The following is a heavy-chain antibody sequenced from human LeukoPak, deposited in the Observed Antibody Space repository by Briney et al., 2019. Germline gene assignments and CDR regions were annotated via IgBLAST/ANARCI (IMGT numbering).Heavy chain of an antibody. J-gene: IGHJ4*02. CDR2: IYYSGST. D-gene: IGHD5-24*01. V-gene: IGHV4-30-4*01. CDR1: GGSISSGDYY. Sequence: SQTLSLTCTVSGGSISSGDYYWSWIRQPPGKGLEWIGYIYYSGSTYYNPSLKSRVTISVDTSRNQFSLKLSSVTAADTAVYYCARDSSRDGYNPNYFDYWGQGTLVTVSS. CDR3: ARDSSRDGYNPNYFDY.